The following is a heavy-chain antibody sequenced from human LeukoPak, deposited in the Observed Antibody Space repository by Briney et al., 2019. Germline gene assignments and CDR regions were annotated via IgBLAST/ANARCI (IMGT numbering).Heavy chain of an antibody. CDR3: ARVAISGVLRWFDP. Sequence: SETLSLTCTVSGGSISSYYWSWIRQPPGKGLEWIGYIYYSGSTNYNPSLKSRVTISVDTSKNQFSLKLSSVTAVDTAAYYCARVAISGVLRWFDPWGQGTLVTVSS. J-gene: IGHJ5*02. CDR1: GGSISSYY. V-gene: IGHV4-59*01. CDR2: IYYSGST. D-gene: IGHD1-20*01.